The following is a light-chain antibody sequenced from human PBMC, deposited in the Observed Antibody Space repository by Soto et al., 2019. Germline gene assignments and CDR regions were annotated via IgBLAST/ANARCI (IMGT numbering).Light chain of an antibody. J-gene: IGKJ2*01. CDR2: AAS. CDR1: QSISSY. V-gene: IGKV1-39*01. CDR3: QQSYSTPYT. Sequence: DIQMTQSPSSLSASVGDRVTITCRASQSISSYLNWYQQKPGKAPKLLIYAASSLQSGVPSRFSGSGSGTDFTLTISSRQPEDFATYSCQQSYSTPYTFGHGTKLEIK.